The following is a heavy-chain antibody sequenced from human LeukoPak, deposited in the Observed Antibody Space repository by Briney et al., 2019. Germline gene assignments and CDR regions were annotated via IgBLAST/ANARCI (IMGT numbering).Heavy chain of an antibody. Sequence: GASLQISSKGSGSRFTTYWIGWVGQMPGKGLEWMGIIDPTDSDTIYSPSFQGHVTISADRSLNTAYLQWSSLKASDTAMYYCARQGFSGNYQGDAFDIWGQGRMVTVYS. D-gene: IGHD1-26*01. CDR3: ARQGFSGNYQGDAFDI. V-gene: IGHV5-51*01. CDR1: GSRFTTYW. J-gene: IGHJ3*02. CDR2: IDPTDSDT.